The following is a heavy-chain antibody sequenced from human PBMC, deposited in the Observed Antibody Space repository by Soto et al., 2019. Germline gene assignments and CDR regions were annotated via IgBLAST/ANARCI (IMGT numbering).Heavy chain of an antibody. CDR3: ARGPIIAARKNWFDP. J-gene: IGHJ5*02. D-gene: IGHD6-6*01. V-gene: IGHV4-34*01. CDR1: GGSFSGYY. CDR2: INHSGST. Sequence: SETLSLTXAVYGGSFSGYYWSWIRQPPGKGLEWIGEINHSGSTNYNPSLKSRVTISVDTSKNQFSLKLSSVTAADTAVYYCARGPIIAARKNWFDPWGQGTLVTVSS.